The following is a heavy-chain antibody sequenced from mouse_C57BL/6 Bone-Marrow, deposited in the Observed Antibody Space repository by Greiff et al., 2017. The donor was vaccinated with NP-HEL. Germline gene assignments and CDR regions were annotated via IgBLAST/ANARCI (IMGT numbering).Heavy chain of an antibody. CDR2: ISNGGGST. CDR3: ARHSWDYAMDY. CDR1: GFTFSDYY. D-gene: IGHD1-1*01. V-gene: IGHV5-12*01. J-gene: IGHJ4*01. Sequence: DVQLQESGGGLVQPGGSLKLSCAASGFTFSDYYMYWVRQTPEKRLEWVAYISNGGGSTYYPDTVKGRFTISRDNAKNTLYLQMSRLKSEDTAMYYCARHSWDYAMDYWGQGTSVTVSS.